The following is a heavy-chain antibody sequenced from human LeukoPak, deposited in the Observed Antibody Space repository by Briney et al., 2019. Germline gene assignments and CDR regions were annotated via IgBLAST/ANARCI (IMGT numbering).Heavy chain of an antibody. CDR3: AKLATRGGIDY. V-gene: IGHV4-59*01. CDR2: IYSGGTI. CDR1: GGSISSDY. Sequence: LSETLSLTCTVSGGSISSDYWTWIRQPPGKGLEWIGHIYSGGTINYNPSLKSRATISIDTSKKQFSLRLSSLTAADTAVYYCAKLATRGGIDYWGQGTLASVSS. D-gene: IGHD6-6*01. J-gene: IGHJ4*02.